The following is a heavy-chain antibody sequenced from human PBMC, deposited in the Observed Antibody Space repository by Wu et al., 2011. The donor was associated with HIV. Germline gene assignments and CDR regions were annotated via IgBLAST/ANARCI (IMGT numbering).Heavy chain of an antibody. D-gene: IGHD2-21*01. V-gene: IGHV1-2*02. Sequence: QVQLVQSGAEVKKPGASAKVSCKASGYTFTGYYIHWVRQAPGQGLEWMGWINPNNGGTDYAQKFQGRVTVTRDTSISTAYMELSSLTSEDTAVYYCARDLGGDEDYWGQGTLVTVSA. CDR2: INPNNGGT. CDR1: GYTFTGYY. CDR3: ARDLGGDEDY. J-gene: IGHJ4*02.